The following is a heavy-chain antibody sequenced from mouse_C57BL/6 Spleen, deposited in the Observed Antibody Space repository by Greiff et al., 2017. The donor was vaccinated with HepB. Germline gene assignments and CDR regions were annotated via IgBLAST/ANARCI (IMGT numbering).Heavy chain of an antibody. J-gene: IGHJ4*01. CDR3: ERKAHNYAMCY. CDR1: GYTFTGYW. V-gene: IGHV1-69*01. CDR2: IDPSDSYT. Sequence: VQLQQPGAELVMPGASVKLSCKASGYTFTGYWMHWVKQRPGQGLEWIGEIDPSDSYTNYNQKFKGKSKLTVDKSSSTAYMHLRSLTSEDSAVYYCERKAHNYAMCYWGQGTSVTVSS. D-gene: IGHD1-3*01.